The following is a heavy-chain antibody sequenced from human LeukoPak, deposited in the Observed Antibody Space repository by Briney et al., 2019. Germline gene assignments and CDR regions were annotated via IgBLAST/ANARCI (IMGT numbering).Heavy chain of an antibody. CDR1: GGSISSSSYY. Sequence: PSETLSLTCTVSGGSISSSSYYWGWIRQPPGKGLEWIGSIYYSGSTYYNPSLKSRVTISVDTSKNQFSLKLSSVTAADTAVYYCARDAYCGGDCYPFYFDYWGQGTLVTVSS. J-gene: IGHJ4*02. V-gene: IGHV4-39*07. CDR3: ARDAYCGGDCYPFYFDY. CDR2: IYYSGST. D-gene: IGHD2-21*02.